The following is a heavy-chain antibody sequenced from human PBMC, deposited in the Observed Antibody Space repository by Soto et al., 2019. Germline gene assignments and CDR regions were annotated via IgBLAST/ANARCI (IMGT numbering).Heavy chain of an antibody. CDR3: ARPRYDGSGTPFDH. Sequence: EVQLVESGGGLVQPGGSLRLSCAASGFTFSSYWMHWVRQAPGKGLVWVSGINGDGKTATYADSVKGRFIISRDNAKNILYLQMNSLPAEDTAVYYCARPRYDGSGTPFDHWGQGSLVTVSS. V-gene: IGHV3-74*01. CDR2: INGDGKTA. CDR1: GFTFSSYW. J-gene: IGHJ4*02. D-gene: IGHD3-22*01.